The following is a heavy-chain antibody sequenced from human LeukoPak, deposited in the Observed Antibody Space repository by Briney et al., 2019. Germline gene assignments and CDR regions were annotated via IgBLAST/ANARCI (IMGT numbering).Heavy chain of an antibody. V-gene: IGHV1-2*02. Sequence: ASVKVSCKASGYTFTGYYMHWVRQAPGQGLEGMGWINPNSGGTNYAQKFQGRVTMTRDTSISTAYMELSRLRSDDTAVYYCARSLRLGELSLPFDYWGQGTLVTVSS. J-gene: IGHJ4*02. CDR2: INPNSGGT. D-gene: IGHD3-16*02. CDR1: GYTFTGYY. CDR3: ARSLRLGELSLPFDY.